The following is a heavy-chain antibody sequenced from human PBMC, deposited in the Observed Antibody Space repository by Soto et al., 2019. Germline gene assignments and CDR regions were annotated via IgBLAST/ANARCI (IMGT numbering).Heavy chain of an antibody. V-gene: IGHV1-69*12. CDR3: VRVVAIPGFPDN. J-gene: IGHJ4*02. CDR2: IVPIVDTS. CDR1: GGTFSSYA. Sequence: QVQLVQSGAEVRQPASSVKVACKTSGGTFSSYAITCVRQTPGQGLEWMGGIVPIVDTSTYAQKFQGRVTITADESTSTVYMEPISLRSDDTAVYYCVRVVAIPGFPDNWCQGTLVTVSS. D-gene: IGHD1-1*01.